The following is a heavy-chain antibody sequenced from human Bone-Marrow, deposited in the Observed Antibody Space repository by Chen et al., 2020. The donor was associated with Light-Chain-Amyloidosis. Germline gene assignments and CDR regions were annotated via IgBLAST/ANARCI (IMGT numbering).Heavy chain of an antibody. CDR2: ISAYKGNT. CDR3: ARELAGITIFGVVTAPDY. J-gene: IGHJ4*02. V-gene: IGHV1-18*01. D-gene: IGHD3-3*01. Sequence: QVQLVQSGAEVKKPGASVKVSCKASGYTFTSYGISWVRQAPGQGLEWMGWISAYKGNTNYAQKLQGRVTMTTDTSTSTAYMELRSLRSDDTAVYYCARELAGITIFGVVTAPDYWGQGTLVTCLL. CDR1: GYTFTSYG.